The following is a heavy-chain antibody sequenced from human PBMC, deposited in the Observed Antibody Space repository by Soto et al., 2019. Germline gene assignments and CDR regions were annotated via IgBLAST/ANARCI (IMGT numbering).Heavy chain of an antibody. Sequence: SETLSLTCEVSGYSISIGHYWGWIRQPPGKGLEWIGSIYYSGTTNYNSYLKSRLSLSVDMSKNQFSLKLASVTAADTAVYFCARSQRGRTAFTFDYWGQGALVTVSS. V-gene: IGHV4-38-2*01. J-gene: IGHJ4*02. CDR1: GYSISIGHY. D-gene: IGHD3-16*01. CDR3: ARSQRGRTAFTFDY. CDR2: IYYSGTT.